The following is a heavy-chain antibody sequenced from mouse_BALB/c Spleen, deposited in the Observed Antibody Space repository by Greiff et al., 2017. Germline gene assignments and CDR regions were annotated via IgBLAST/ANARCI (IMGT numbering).Heavy chain of an antibody. CDR1: GFTFSSFG. V-gene: IGHV5-17*02. Sequence: EVQLVESGGGLVQPGGSRKLSCAASGFTFSSFGMHWVRQAPEKGLEWVAYISSGSSTIYYADTVKGRFTISRDNPKNTLFLQMTSLRSEDTAMYYCASLYYRYDPYAMDYWGQGTSVTVSS. CDR2: ISSGSSTI. D-gene: IGHD2-14*01. CDR3: ASLYYRYDPYAMDY. J-gene: IGHJ4*01.